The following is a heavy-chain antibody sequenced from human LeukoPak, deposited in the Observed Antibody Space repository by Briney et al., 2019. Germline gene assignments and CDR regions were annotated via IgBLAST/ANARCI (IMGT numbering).Heavy chain of an antibody. Sequence: CSVTVSCTASGCTYSNYAMSWVRQAPGQGLEWMGGIIPIFGTANYAQKFQGRVTIPTHESTRPAYMELSSLRSEDTAVYYCAVGYCSSTSCYTGDYWGQGTLVTVSS. D-gene: IGHD2-2*02. V-gene: IGHV1-69*05. CDR1: GCTYSNYA. CDR2: IIPIFGTA. J-gene: IGHJ4*02. CDR3: AVGYCSSTSCYTGDY.